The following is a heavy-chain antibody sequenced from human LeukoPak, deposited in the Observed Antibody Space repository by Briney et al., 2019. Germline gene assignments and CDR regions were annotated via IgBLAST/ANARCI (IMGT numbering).Heavy chain of an antibody. Sequence: GGSLRLSCAASGFSVSNNYMSWVRQAPGKGLEWVSGIYDGGGTYYADSVKGRFTISRDNFKNTVYLQVYSLRAEDTAKYYCARAFQYGSGSHPYSLWGQGTVVTVSS. V-gene: IGHV3-66*01. D-gene: IGHD3-10*01. J-gene: IGHJ4*02. CDR1: GFSVSNNY. CDR3: ARAFQYGSGSHPYSL. CDR2: IYDGGGT.